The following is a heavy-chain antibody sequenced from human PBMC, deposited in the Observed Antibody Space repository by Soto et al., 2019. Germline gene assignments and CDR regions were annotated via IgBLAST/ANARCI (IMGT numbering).Heavy chain of an antibody. Sequence: SGPTLVKPTQTLTLTCTFSGFSLSTSGVGVGWIRQPPGKALEWLALIYWDDDKRYSPSLKSRLTITKDTSKNQVVLTMTNMDPVDTATYYCAHRRIAAPPEWWFDPWGQGTLVTVSS. CDR2: IYWDDDK. D-gene: IGHD6-6*01. V-gene: IGHV2-5*02. CDR1: GFSLSTSGVG. J-gene: IGHJ5*02. CDR3: AHRRIAAPPEWWFDP.